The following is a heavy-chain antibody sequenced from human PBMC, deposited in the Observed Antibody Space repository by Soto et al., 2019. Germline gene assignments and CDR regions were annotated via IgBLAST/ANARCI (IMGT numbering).Heavy chain of an antibody. CDR1: GGSISSGGYY. D-gene: IGHD2-15*01. CDR2: IYYSGST. V-gene: IGHV4-31*03. J-gene: IGHJ4*02. Sequence: PSETLSLTCTVSGGSISSGGYYWSWIRQHPGKGLEWIGYIYYSGSTYYNPSLKSRVTISVDTSKNQFSLKLSSVTAADTAVYYCARGYCSGGSCYLSDYWGQGTLVTVS. CDR3: ARGYCSGGSCYLSDY.